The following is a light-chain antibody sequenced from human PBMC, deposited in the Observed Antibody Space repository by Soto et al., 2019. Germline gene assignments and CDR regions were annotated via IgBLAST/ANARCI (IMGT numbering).Light chain of an antibody. CDR3: AAWDDSLSGLWV. V-gene: IGLV1-47*01. CDR1: SSNIGSNY. J-gene: IGLJ3*02. CDR2: RND. Sequence: QSVLTQPPSASGTPGQGVTISCSGSSSNIGSNYVYWYQQLPGTAPKLLIYRNDQRPSGVPDRFSGSKSGTSASLAISELRSEDEADYYCAAWDDSLSGLWVFGGGTKLTVL.